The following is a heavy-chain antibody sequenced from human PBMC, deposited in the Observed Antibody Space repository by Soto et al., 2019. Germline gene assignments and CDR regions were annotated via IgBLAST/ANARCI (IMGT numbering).Heavy chain of an antibody. CDR1: GGTFSSYA. J-gene: IGHJ6*02. CDR3: AGEDYGSGTPDYIYYYYGMDV. D-gene: IGHD3-10*01. Sequence: QVQLVQSGAEVKKPGSSVKVSCKASGGTFSSYAISWVRQAPGQGLEWMGGIIPIFGTANYAQKFQGRVTITADESTSTAYMELSSLRSEDTAVYYCAGEDYGSGTPDYIYYYYGMDVWGQGTTVTVSS. V-gene: IGHV1-69*01. CDR2: IIPIFGTA.